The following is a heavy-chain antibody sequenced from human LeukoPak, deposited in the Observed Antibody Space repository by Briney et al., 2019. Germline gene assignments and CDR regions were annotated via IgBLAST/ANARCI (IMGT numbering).Heavy chain of an antibody. D-gene: IGHD3-22*01. CDR1: GGSISSSNW. Sequence: PSGTLSLTCAVSGGSISSSNWWSRVRQPPEKGLEWIGEISQSGSTNYNPSLKSRVTMSVDKSKNQFSLKLTSVTAADTAVSYCARAGRYYDSTGYYWYFDFWGQGTVVSVSS. J-gene: IGHJ4*02. CDR2: ISQSGST. V-gene: IGHV4-4*02. CDR3: ARAGRYYDSTGYYWYFDF.